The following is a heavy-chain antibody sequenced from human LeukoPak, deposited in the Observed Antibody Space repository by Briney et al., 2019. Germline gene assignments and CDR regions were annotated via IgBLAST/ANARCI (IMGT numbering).Heavy chain of an antibody. CDR1: GYTFTGYY. CDR2: INPNSGGT. J-gene: IGHJ4*02. Sequence: ASVKVPCKASGYTFTGYYMHWVRQAPGQGLEWMGWINPNSGGTNYAQKFQGRVTMTRDTSISTAYMELSRLRSDDTAVYYCAREIFGGAAATTDYWGQGTLVTVSS. D-gene: IGHD6-13*01. CDR3: AREIFGGAAATTDY. V-gene: IGHV1-2*02.